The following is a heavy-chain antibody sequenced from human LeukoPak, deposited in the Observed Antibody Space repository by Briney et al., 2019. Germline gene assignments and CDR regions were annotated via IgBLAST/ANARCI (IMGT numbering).Heavy chain of an antibody. V-gene: IGHV4-30-4*01. CDR2: IYYSGST. CDR3: AREGAMVRGAGSVGY. J-gene: IGHJ4*02. CDR1: GGSISSGDYY. D-gene: IGHD3-10*01. Sequence: SETLSLTCTVSGGSISSGDYYWSWIRQPPGKGLEWIGYIYYSGSTYYNPSLKSRVTISVDTSKNQFSLKLSSVTAADTAVYYCAREGAMVRGAGSVGYWGQGTLVTVSS.